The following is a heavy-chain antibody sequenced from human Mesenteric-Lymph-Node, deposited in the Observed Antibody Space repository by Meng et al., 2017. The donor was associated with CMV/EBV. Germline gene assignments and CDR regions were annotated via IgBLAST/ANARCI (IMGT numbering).Heavy chain of an antibody. Sequence: ASVKVSCKASGYTFTGYYMHWVRQAPGQGLEFMGWINPKTGDTNYVQKFQGRVTMTRDTSITTAYMELSSLASDDTAVYYCAREGGEVLSWWVDPWGQGTLVTVSS. CDR3: AREGGEVLSWWVDP. CDR2: INPKTGDT. V-gene: IGHV1-2*02. J-gene: IGHJ5*02. D-gene: IGHD3-16*01. CDR1: GYTFTGYY.